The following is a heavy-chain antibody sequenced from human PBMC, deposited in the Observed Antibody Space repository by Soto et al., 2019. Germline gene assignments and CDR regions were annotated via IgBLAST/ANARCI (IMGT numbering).Heavy chain of an antibody. CDR2: IYYSGST. CDR1: GGSISSSTYY. CDR3: ARHARGSCYS. Sequence: QLQLQESGPGLVKPSKTLSLICTVSGGSISSSTYYWGWIRQPPGKGLEWIGNIYYSGSTYYNPSLKSRVTISVDTSKNQFSLKLSSVTAADTAMYFCARHARGSCYSWGQGTLVTVSS. V-gene: IGHV4-39*01. J-gene: IGHJ4*02. D-gene: IGHD2-15*01.